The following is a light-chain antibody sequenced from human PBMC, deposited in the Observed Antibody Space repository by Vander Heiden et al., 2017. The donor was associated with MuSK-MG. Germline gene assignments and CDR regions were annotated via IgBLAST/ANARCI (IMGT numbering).Light chain of an antibody. CDR2: DAS. CDR1: QSISSW. Sequence: DIQMTQSPSTLSASVGDRVTITCRASQSISSWLAWYQQKPGKAPKLLIYDASSLESGVPSRFSGSGSGTEFTLTISSLQPDDFATYYCQQYNSYSRETWTFGQGTKVEIK. J-gene: IGKJ1*01. V-gene: IGKV1-5*01. CDR3: QQYNSYSRETWT.